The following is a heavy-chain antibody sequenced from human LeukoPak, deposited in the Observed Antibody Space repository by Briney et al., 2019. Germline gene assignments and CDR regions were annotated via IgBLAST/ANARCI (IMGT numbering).Heavy chain of an antibody. V-gene: IGHV4-30-2*01. D-gene: IGHD1-26*01. Sequence: SETLSLTCAVSGGSISSGGYSWSWIRQPPGKGLEWIGYIYHSGSTYYNPSLKSRVTISVDRSKNQFSLKLSSVTAADTAVYYCARVFSRPFSSPGGFYMDVWGKGTTVTVSS. CDR3: ARVFSRPFSSPGGFYMDV. CDR2: IYHSGST. CDR1: GGSISSGGYS. J-gene: IGHJ6*03.